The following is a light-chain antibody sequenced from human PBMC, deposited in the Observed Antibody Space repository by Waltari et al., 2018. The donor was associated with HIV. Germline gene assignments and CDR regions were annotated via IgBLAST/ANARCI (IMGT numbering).Light chain of an antibody. J-gene: IGKJ2*01. CDR3: QQRSRWPPAYT. Sequence: EMVLTQSPATLSLSPGERATLSCRASQSVSIYLAWYQQKPGQPPRLHIYDASNRATAIPARFSGSGSGTDFTLTISSLEPEDFAVYYCQQRSRWPPAYTFGQGTKLEIK. CDR2: DAS. V-gene: IGKV3-11*01. CDR1: QSVSIY.